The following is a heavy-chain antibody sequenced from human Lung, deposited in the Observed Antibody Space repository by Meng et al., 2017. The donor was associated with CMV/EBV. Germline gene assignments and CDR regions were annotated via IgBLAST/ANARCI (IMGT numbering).Heavy chain of an antibody. Sequence: QMQLQESGPGLVKPSGTLSLTCAVSGGSISISTWWSWVRQPPGKGLEWIGEIYHSGGTNYNPSLRGRVTISLDKSKNQFSLTLRSVTAADTAAYYCARDPYATGWAGWGQGTLVTVSS. CDR1: GGSISISTW. D-gene: IGHD6-19*01. CDR2: IYHSGGT. J-gene: IGHJ4*02. CDR3: ARDPYATGWAG. V-gene: IGHV4-4*02.